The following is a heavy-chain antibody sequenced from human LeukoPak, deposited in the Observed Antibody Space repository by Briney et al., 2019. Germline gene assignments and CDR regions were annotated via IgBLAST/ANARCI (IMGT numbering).Heavy chain of an antibody. V-gene: IGHV3-7*01. J-gene: IGHJ4*02. CDR1: GFTFNTYY. D-gene: IGHD2-2*01. CDR3: ARERYCTSATCYVGVPFDS. Sequence: GSLRLSCAASGFTFNTYYMTWVRPAPGKGLEWVAGIKQDGSENYYMDSVKGRFTISRDNSRNSLYLQMNSLRAEDTAVYFCARERYCTSATCYVGVPFDSWGQGTLVTVSS. CDR2: IKQDGSEN.